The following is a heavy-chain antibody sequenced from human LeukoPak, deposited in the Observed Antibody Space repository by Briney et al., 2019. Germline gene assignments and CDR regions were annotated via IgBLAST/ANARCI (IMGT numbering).Heavy chain of an antibody. J-gene: IGHJ4*02. CDR1: GFTFNNYA. CDR3: ARLPTFYYDSSGYHYDY. Sequence: GGSLRLSCVASGFTFNNYAMSWVRQAPGRGLEWASSTSGSGISKDYADSVKGRFTISKDKSKNTLYLQMDNLRAEDTGVYFCARLPTFYYDSSGYHYDYWGQGTLVTVSS. CDR2: TSGSGISK. V-gene: IGHV3-23*05. D-gene: IGHD3-22*01.